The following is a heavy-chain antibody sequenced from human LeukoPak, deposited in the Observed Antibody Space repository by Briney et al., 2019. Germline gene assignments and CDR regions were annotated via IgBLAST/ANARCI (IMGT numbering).Heavy chain of an antibody. V-gene: IGHV4-30-2*01. CDR1: GGSISSGGYY. J-gene: IGHJ3*02. Sequence: PSQTLSLTCTASGGSISSGGYYWSWIRQPPGKGLEWIGEINHSGSTNYNPSLKSRVTISVDTSKNQFSLKLSSVTAADTAVYYCARGGPGSIAARWGHDAFDIWGQGTMVSVSS. CDR2: INHSGST. CDR3: ARGGPGSIAARWGHDAFDI. D-gene: IGHD6-6*01.